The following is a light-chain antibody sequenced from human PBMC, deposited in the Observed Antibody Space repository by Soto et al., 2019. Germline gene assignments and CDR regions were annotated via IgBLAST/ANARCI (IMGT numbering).Light chain of an antibody. CDR2: DVT. CDR1: SSDVGGYNY. J-gene: IGLJ3*02. CDR3: SSYTSSSTLV. Sequence: QSALTQPASVSGSPGQSIIVSCTGTSSDVGGYNYVSWYQQHPGRAPKLMIYDVTDRPSGVSNRFSGSKSGNTASLTISGLQAEDEAAYYCSSYTSSSTLVFGGGTKLTVL. V-gene: IGLV2-14*03.